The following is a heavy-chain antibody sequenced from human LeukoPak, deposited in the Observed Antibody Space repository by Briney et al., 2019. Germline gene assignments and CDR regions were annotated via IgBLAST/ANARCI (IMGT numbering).Heavy chain of an antibody. D-gene: IGHD2-2*01. Sequence: GGSLRLSCSASGFTLRSYGMPSVRQAPGKGLEWVAVIWYDGSNKYYADSVKGRFTISRDNSTNTLYLQMNSLRAAHTAVYHYASDGHIVVFPAASYYFDYWGQGTLVTVSS. CDR3: ASDGHIVVFPAASYYFDY. J-gene: IGHJ4*02. V-gene: IGHV3-33*01. CDR2: IWYDGSNK. CDR1: GFTLRSYG.